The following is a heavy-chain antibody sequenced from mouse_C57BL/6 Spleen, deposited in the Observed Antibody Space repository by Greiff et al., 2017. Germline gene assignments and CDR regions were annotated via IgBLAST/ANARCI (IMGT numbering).Heavy chain of an antibody. CDR1: GYTFTSYW. J-gene: IGHJ3*01. CDR2: IYPGSGST. V-gene: IGHV1-55*01. CDR3: ARGGLRAWFAY. Sequence: QVQLQQPGAELVKPGASVKMSCKASGYTFTSYWITWVKQRPGQGLVWIGDIYPGSGSTNYNEKFKGKATLTVDTSYSTAYMQLSSLTSEDSAVYYCARGGLRAWFAYWGQGTLVTVSA. D-gene: IGHD2-2*01.